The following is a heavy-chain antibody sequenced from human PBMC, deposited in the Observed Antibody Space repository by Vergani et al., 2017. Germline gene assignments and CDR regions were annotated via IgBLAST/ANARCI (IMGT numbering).Heavy chain of an antibody. J-gene: IGHJ4*02. CDR1: GFGFKNFA. CDR2: ISKDGTHD. Sequence: QVSLVESGGGVVQPGRSLRLTCSASGFGFKNFAMHWVRQAPGKGLEWVATISKDGTHDYYEPSVRGRFAVSRDNFKNTMYLQMDRLTTDDTAVYFCARDGTDIXVSSSDYSHLLYSWGQGILVTVSS. V-gene: IGHV3-30*03. CDR3: ARDGTDIXVSSSDYSHLLYS. D-gene: IGHD3-22*01.